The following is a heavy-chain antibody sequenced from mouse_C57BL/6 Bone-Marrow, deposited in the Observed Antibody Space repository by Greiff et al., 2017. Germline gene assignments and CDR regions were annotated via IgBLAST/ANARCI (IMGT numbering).Heavy chain of an antibody. CDR1: GYTFTSYW. J-gene: IGHJ2*01. CDR2: IHPSDSDT. Sequence: QVQLQQSGAELVKPGASVKVSCTASGYTFTSYWMHWVKQRPGQGLEWIGRIHPSDSDTNYNQKFKGKATLTVDKSSNTAYMQLSSLTSEDSAVYYSAIWVVAKENYMDYWGQGTTVTVSS. CDR3: AIWVVAKENYMDY. D-gene: IGHD1-1*01. V-gene: IGHV1-74*01.